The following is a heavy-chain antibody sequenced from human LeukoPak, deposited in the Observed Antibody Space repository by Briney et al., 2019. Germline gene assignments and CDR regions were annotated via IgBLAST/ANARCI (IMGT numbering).Heavy chain of an antibody. V-gene: IGHV3-66*02. CDR2: IYGDGTI. D-gene: IGHD3-10*01. CDR1: GFTVSNDY. CDR3: ARDRAGAQSWVALDP. J-gene: IGHJ5*02. Sequence: PGGSLRLSCAASGFTVSNDYMAWVRQAPGRGLEWVSLIYGDGTIFYTDSVKGRFTISRDNFKNTLYLQMSSLRPEDTALYYCARDRAGAQSWVALDPWGQGTLVTVSS.